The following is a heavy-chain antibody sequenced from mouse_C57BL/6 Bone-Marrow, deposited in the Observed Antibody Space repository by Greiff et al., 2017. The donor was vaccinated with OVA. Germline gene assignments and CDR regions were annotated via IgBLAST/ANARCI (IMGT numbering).Heavy chain of an antibody. CDR1: GYTFTSYW. CDR2: IDPSDSYT. J-gene: IGHJ2*01. Sequence: QVQLQQPGAELVKPGASVKLSCKASGYTFTSYWMQWVKQRPGQGLEWIGEIDPSDSYTNYNQKFKGKATLTVDTSSSTAYMQLSSLTSEDSAVYYCANWDPYYFDYWGQGTTLTVSS. D-gene: IGHD4-1*02. V-gene: IGHV1-50*01. CDR3: ANWDPYYFDY.